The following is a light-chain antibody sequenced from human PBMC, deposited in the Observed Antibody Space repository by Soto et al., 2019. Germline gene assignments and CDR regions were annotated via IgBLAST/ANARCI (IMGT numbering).Light chain of an antibody. CDR2: GAS. CDR1: QRVTSSY. Sequence: EIVLTQSPGTLSLSPGERATLSCRASQRVTSSYLAWYQQKLGQAPRLLLSGASSRATGIPDRFSGSGSGTDFTLTISRLEPEDFAVYYCQQYGSSPVTFGGGTKVDIK. CDR3: QQYGSSPVT. V-gene: IGKV3-20*01. J-gene: IGKJ4*01.